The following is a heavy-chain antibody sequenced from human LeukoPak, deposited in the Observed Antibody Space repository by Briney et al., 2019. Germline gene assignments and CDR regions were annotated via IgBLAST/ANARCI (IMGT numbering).Heavy chain of an antibody. CDR1: GGSISSGGYS. V-gene: IGHV4-31*03. CDR2: IYYSGSA. Sequence: PSETLSLTCTVSGGSISSGGYSWSWIGQHPGKGLEWIGYIYYSGSAYYNSSLKSRVTISVDTSKYQFSLKLSSVTAAATVVYYCARGYVTHADYWGQGTLVTVSS. J-gene: IGHJ4*02. CDR3: ARGYVTHADY. D-gene: IGHD3-16*01.